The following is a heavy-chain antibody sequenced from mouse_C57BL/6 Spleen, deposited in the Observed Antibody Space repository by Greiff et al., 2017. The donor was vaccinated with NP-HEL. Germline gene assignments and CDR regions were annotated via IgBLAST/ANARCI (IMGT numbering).Heavy chain of an antibody. CDR3: AREGTGNAMDY. D-gene: IGHD4-1*01. CDR2: INPYNGGT. CDR1: GYTFTDYY. V-gene: IGHV1-19*01. Sequence: VQLQQSGPVLVKPGASVKMSCKASGYTFTDYYMNWVKQSHGKSLEWIGVINPYNGGTSYNQKFKGKATLTVDKSSSTAYMELNSLTSEDSAVYYCAREGTGNAMDYWGQGTSVTVSS. J-gene: IGHJ4*01.